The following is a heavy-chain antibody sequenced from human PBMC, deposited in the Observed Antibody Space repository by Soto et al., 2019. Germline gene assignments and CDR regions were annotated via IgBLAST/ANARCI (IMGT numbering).Heavy chain of an antibody. Sequence: GGSLRLSCAAAGFTFSSYGMHWVRQAPGKGLEWVAVIWYDGSNKYYADSVKGRFTISRDNSKNTLYLQMNSLRAEDTAVYYCARGRDGYNYNWFDPWGQGTLVTVSS. CDR1: GFTFSSYG. D-gene: IGHD5-12*01. CDR3: ARGRDGYNYNWFDP. CDR2: IWYDGSNK. J-gene: IGHJ5*02. V-gene: IGHV3-33*01.